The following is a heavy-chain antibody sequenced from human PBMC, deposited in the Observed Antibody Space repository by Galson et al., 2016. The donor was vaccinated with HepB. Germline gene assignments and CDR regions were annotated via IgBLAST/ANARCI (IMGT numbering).Heavy chain of an antibody. Sequence: SVKVSCKASGYTFTSYDINWVRQATGQGLEWMGWMNPNSDNTGYAQKFQGRVTMTRNNSISTAYMELSSLRSEDTAVYYFARPSLLGYSGYYYYGMYVWGQGTTVTVSS. J-gene: IGHJ6*02. V-gene: IGHV1-8*01. CDR1: GYTFTSYD. D-gene: IGHD5-12*01. CDR3: ARPSLLGYSGYYYYGMYV. CDR2: MNPNSDNT.